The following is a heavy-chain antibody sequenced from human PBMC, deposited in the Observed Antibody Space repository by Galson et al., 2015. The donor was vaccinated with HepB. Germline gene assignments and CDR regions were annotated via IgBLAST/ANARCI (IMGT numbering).Heavy chain of an antibody. CDR3: ARDGSPVGATRDIKAFDI. V-gene: IGHV1-3*01. CDR2: INAGNGNT. J-gene: IGHJ3*02. CDR1: GYTFTSYA. Sequence: SVKVSCKASGYTFTSYAMHWVRQAPGQRLEWMGWINAGNGNTKYSQKFQGRVTITRDTSASTAYMELSSLRSEDTAVYYCARDGSPVGATRDIKAFDIWGQGTMVTVSS. D-gene: IGHD1-26*01.